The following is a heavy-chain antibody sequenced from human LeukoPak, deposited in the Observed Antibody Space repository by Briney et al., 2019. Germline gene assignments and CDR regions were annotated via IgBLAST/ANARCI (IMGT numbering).Heavy chain of an antibody. CDR3: ARGPPLFDP. V-gene: IGHV3-48*04. Sequence: GGSLRLSCVASGFNFSDYTMNWVRQDPGKGLEWISYIDISSSSTYYADSAKGRFTISRDNAKNSLYLQMSSLRAEDTALYYCARGPPLFDPWGQGTLVTVSS. CDR1: GFNFSDYT. CDR2: IDISSSST. J-gene: IGHJ5*02.